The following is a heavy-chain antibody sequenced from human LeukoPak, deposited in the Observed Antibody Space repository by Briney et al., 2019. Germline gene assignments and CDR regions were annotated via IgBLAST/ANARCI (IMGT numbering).Heavy chain of an antibody. Sequence: PSETLSLTCTVSGGSISSYCWSWIRQPAGKGLEWIGRIYTSGSTNYNPSLKSRVTMSVDTSKNQFSLKLSSVTAADTAVYYCARGGEYCSSTSCYYDSWGQGTLVTVSS. D-gene: IGHD2-2*01. J-gene: IGHJ4*02. CDR1: GGSISSYC. CDR2: IYTSGST. V-gene: IGHV4-4*07. CDR3: ARGGEYCSSTSCYYDS.